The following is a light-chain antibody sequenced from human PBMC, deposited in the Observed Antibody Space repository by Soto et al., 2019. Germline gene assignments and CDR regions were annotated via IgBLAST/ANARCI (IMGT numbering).Light chain of an antibody. CDR2: GAS. J-gene: IGKJ1*01. Sequence: EIVLTQSPGSLSLSPGERATLSCRASQSVSSSYLAWYQQKPGQAPRLLIYGASTRATGIPARFSGSGSETEFTLTISSLQPDDFVTYYCQQYNSYSPTFGQGTKVDIK. V-gene: IGKV3-20*01. CDR1: QSVSSSY. CDR3: QQYNSYSPT.